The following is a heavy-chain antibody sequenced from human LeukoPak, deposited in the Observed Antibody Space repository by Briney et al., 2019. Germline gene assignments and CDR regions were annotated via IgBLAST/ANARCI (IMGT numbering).Heavy chain of an antibody. CDR2: ISWNSGSI. CDR3: AKGTGRYWTFFDY. Sequence: GGSLRLSCAASGFKFDDYAMHWVRQVPGKGLEWVSGISWNSGSIDYVESVKGRFTISRDNAKNSLYLQMNSLRPEDTAFYYCAKGTGRYWTFFDYWGRGTLVTVSS. CDR1: GFKFDDYA. V-gene: IGHV3-9*01. D-gene: IGHD1-26*01. J-gene: IGHJ4*02.